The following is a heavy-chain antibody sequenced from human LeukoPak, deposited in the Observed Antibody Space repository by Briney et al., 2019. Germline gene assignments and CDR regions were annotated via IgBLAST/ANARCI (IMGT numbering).Heavy chain of an antibody. CDR1: GFTFSSYS. D-gene: IGHD3-16*02. CDR3: ARDGVIAPDYYYYGMDV. Sequence: GGSLRLSCAASGFTFSSYSMNWVRQAPGKGLEWVSSISSSSSYIYYADSVKGRFTISRDNAKNSLYLQMNSLRAEDTAVYYCARDGVIAPDYYYYGMDVWGRGTTVTVSS. J-gene: IGHJ6*02. CDR2: ISSSSSYI. V-gene: IGHV3-21*01.